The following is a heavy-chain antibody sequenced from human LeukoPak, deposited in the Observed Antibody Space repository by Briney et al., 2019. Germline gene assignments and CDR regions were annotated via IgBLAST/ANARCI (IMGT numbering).Heavy chain of an antibody. V-gene: IGHV4-4*02. D-gene: IGHD1-26*01. CDR3: AREIVGAPTPGAY. CDR1: TDSTTSHW. J-gene: IGHJ4*02. CDR2: VHKSGST. Sequence: MSSETLSLTCALSTDSTTSHWWIWVRQPPGKGLEWIGEVHKSGSTNYYPSLQSRVTISIDKSKNQIALELTSVTAADTAVYYCAREIVGAPTPGAYWGQGILVTVSS.